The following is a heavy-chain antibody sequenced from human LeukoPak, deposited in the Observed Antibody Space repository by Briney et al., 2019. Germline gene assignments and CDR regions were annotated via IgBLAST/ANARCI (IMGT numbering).Heavy chain of an antibody. CDR1: GGSISSYY. V-gene: IGHV4-4*07. D-gene: IGHD3-10*01. Sequence: PSETLSLTCTVSGGSISSYYWSSIRQPAGKGLEWIGRIYTRGSTNYNPSLKSRVNMSVDTYKNQFSLTLSSVTAADKAVYYCARDPNYSFWFDPWGQGTLVTVS. CDR3: ARDPNYSFWFDP. J-gene: IGHJ5*02. CDR2: IYTRGST.